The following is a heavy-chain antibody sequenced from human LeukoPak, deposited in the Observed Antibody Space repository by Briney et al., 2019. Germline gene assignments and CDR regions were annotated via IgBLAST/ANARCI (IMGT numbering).Heavy chain of an antibody. J-gene: IGHJ5*02. D-gene: IGHD3-16*02. Sequence: SETLSLTCTVSGGSISSSSNYWGWIRQPPGKGLEWIGSIYYGGSTYYNPSLKSRVTISVDTSKNQFSLKLSSVTAADTAVYYCAREKQITFGGVIVIPRHFDPWGQGTLVTVSS. CDR3: AREKQITFGGVIVIPRHFDP. V-gene: IGHV4-39*02. CDR1: GGSISSSSNY. CDR2: IYYGGST.